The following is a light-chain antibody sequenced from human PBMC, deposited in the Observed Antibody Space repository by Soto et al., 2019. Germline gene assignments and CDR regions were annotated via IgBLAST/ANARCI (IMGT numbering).Light chain of an antibody. CDR2: DVS. CDR3: SSYSSTSVPYV. CDR1: SSDVGGFNY. V-gene: IGLV2-14*03. Sequence: QSVLTQPASVSGSPGQSITISCTGTSSDVGGFNYVSWYQQHPGQAPRLMIYDVSDRPSGVSNRFSGSKSGNTASLTISGLQAEDEADYYCSSYSSTSVPYVFGSGTKLTVL. J-gene: IGLJ1*01.